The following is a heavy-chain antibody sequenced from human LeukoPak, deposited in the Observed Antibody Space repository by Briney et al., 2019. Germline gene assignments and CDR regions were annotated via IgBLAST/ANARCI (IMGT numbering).Heavy chain of an antibody. V-gene: IGHV3-30*14. CDR2: ISYDGSNK. Sequence: GGSLRLSCAASGFTFSSYAMHWVRQAPGKGLEWVAVISYDGSNKYYADSVKGRFTISRDNSKNTLFLQLNSLRAEDTAVYYCTRDDQGIGMDPYYFHHWGQGTLVTVSS. D-gene: IGHD6-13*01. CDR1: GFTFSSYA. CDR3: TRDDQGIGMDPYYFHH. J-gene: IGHJ4*02.